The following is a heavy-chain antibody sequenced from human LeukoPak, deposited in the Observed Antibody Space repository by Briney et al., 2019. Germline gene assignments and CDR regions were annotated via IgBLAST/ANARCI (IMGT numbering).Heavy chain of an antibody. V-gene: IGHV3-21*01. Sequence: WGSLRLSCAASRVTFSTYSMSWIRQTPGKGLEWVSSMISSGSVIYYADSVMGRSPISRDNAKNSLYLQMNILRAEDTAVYYCARDQVRGALPFDYWGQGTLVTVSS. CDR2: MISSGSVI. CDR1: RVTFSTYS. CDR3: ARDQVRGALPFDY. D-gene: IGHD3-10*01. J-gene: IGHJ4*02.